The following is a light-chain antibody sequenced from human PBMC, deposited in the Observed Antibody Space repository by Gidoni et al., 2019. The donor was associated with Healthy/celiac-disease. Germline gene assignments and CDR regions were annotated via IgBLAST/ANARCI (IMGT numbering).Light chain of an antibody. J-gene: IGKJ4*01. V-gene: IGKV3-11*01. Sequence: EIVLTQSPATLSLSPGERATLSCRASQSVSSYLAWYQQKPGQAPMLLIYDASNRATGIPARCSGSGSGTDFTLTISSLEPEDFAVYYCQQRSNWPPTSFGGGTKVEIK. CDR2: DAS. CDR1: QSVSSY. CDR3: QQRSNWPPTS.